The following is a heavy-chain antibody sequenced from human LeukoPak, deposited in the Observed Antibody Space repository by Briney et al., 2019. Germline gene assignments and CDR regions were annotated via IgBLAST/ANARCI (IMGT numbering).Heavy chain of an antibody. CDR3: AIASSTSWQFDY. V-gene: IGHV3-23*01. CDR2: ISDGGGRT. J-gene: IGHJ4*02. Sequence: TGGSLRLSCSASGFTFSRYAMHWVRQAPGKGLEWVSAISDGGGRTFYPDSVKGRFIISRDNSKNTLYLQMNGLRAEDTALYYCAIASSTSWQFDYWGQGTLVTVSS. CDR1: GFTFSRYA. D-gene: IGHD6-13*01.